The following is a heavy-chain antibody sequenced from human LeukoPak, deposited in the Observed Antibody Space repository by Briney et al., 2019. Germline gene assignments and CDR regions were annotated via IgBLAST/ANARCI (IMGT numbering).Heavy chain of an antibody. CDR3: ARDGGNSYGLRY. Sequence: SETLPLTCTVSGGSISSYYWSWIRQPPGKGLEWIGYIYYSGSTNYNPSLKSRVTISVDTSKNQFSLKLSSVTAADTAVYYCARDGGNSYGLRYWGQGTLVTVSS. V-gene: IGHV4-59*01. CDR1: GGSISSYY. CDR2: IYYSGST. J-gene: IGHJ4*02. D-gene: IGHD5-18*01.